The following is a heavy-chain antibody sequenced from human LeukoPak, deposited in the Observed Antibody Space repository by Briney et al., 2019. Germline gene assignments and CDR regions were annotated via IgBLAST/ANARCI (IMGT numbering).Heavy chain of an antibody. Sequence: PGGSLRLSCAASGFTFSSYAMHWVRQAPGKGLEWVAVISYDGSNKYYADSVKGRFTISRDNSKNTLYLQMNSLRAEDTAVYYCANSGSCSSTSCYAVDYWGQGTLVTVSS. V-gene: IGHV3-30-3*01. CDR3: ANSGSCSSTSCYAVDY. D-gene: IGHD2-2*01. CDR2: ISYDGSNK. CDR1: GFTFSSYA. J-gene: IGHJ4*02.